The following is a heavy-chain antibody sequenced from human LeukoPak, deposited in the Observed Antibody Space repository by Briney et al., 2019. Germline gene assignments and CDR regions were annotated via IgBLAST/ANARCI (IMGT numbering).Heavy chain of an antibody. J-gene: IGHJ4*02. D-gene: IGHD3-22*01. Sequence: SETLSLTCTVSGGSISSSSYYWGWIRQPPGKGLEWIGSIYYSGSTYYNPSLKSRVTISVDTSKNQFSLKLSSVTAADTAVYYCARGRLYNYYDSSGYLDYWGQGTLVTVSS. V-gene: IGHV4-39*07. CDR3: ARGRLYNYYDSSGYLDY. CDR1: GGSISSSSYY. CDR2: IYYSGST.